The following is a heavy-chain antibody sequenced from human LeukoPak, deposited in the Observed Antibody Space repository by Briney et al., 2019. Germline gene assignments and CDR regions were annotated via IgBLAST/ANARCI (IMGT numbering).Heavy chain of an antibody. V-gene: IGHV1-2*04. CDR2: INPNSGGT. Sequence: ASVNVSCKASGGTFSSYAISWVRQAPGQGLEWMGWINPNSGGTNYAQKFQGWVTMTRDMSISTAYMELSRLRSDDTAVYYCARSREQLWNWFDPWGQGTLVTVSS. D-gene: IGHD5-18*01. CDR3: ARSREQLWNWFDP. J-gene: IGHJ5*02. CDR1: GGTFSSYA.